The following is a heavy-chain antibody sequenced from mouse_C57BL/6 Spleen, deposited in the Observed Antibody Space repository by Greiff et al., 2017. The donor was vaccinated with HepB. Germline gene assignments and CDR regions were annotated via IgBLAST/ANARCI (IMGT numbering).Heavy chain of an antibody. CDR1: GYTFTDYY. J-gene: IGHJ3*01. CDR3: ARDDYGSSPWFAY. D-gene: IGHD1-1*01. Sequence: VQLVESGPELVKPGASVKISCKASGYTFTDYYINWVKQRPGQGLEWIGWIYPGSGNTKYNEKFKGKATLTVDTSSSTAYMQISSLTSEDSAVYFCARDDYGSSPWFAYWGQGTLVTVSA. V-gene: IGHV1-84*01. CDR2: IYPGSGNT.